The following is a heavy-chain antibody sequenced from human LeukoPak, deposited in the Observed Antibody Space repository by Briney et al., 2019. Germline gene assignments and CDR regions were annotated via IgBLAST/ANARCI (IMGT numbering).Heavy chain of an antibody. D-gene: IGHD1-26*01. CDR2: ISSSGGST. J-gene: IGHJ4*02. Sequence: GGSLRLSYAASGFTFSSYAMSWVRQARGKGLEWVSAISSSGGSTYYADSVKGRFTISRDNSKNTLYLQMNSLRAEDTAVYYCAKEVGATCFDYWGQGTLVTVSS. CDR1: GFTFSSYA. CDR3: AKEVGATCFDY. V-gene: IGHV3-23*01.